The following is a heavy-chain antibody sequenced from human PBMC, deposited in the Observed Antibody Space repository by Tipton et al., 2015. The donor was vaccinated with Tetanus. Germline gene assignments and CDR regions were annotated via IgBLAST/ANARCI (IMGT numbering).Heavy chain of an antibody. CDR2: INHSGGT. CDR3: ARGQRTVNYYYYGMDV. CDR1: GGSFSGYY. J-gene: IGHJ6*02. V-gene: IGHV4-34*01. Sequence: TLSLTCAVYGGSFSGYYWSWIRQPPGKGLEWIGEINHSGGTNYNPSLKSRVTISVDTSKNQFSLKLSSVTAADTAVYYCARGQRTVNYYYYGMDVWGQGTTVTVSS. D-gene: IGHD4-17*01.